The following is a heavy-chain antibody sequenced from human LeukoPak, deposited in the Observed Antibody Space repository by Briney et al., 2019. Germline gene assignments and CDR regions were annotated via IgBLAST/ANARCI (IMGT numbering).Heavy chain of an antibody. J-gene: IGHJ4*02. CDR3: ASRWRDSSGYYYFDY. Sequence: PSETLTLPCTVSGGSISSYYWSWIRQPPGKGLEWIGYIYYSGSTNYNPSLKSRVTISVDTSKNQFSLKLSSVTAADTAVYYCASRWRDSSGYYYFDYWGQGTLVTVSS. CDR1: GGSISSYY. CDR2: IYYSGST. D-gene: IGHD3-22*01. V-gene: IGHV4-59*01.